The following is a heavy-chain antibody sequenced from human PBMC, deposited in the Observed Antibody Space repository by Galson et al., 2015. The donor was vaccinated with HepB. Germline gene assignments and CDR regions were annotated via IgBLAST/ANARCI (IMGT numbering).Heavy chain of an antibody. CDR3: AKERWLAATQSYFDY. J-gene: IGHJ4*02. CDR1: RFTFSNSA. D-gene: IGHD1-26*01. CDR2: VSGSGVST. V-gene: IGHV3-23*01. Sequence: SLRLSCAASRFTFSNSAMSWVRQAPGKGLEWVSAVSGSGVSTYYADFAKGRYTISRDNSKNTLYLQMNSLRAEDTAVYYCAKERWLAATQSYFDYWGQGTLVTVSS.